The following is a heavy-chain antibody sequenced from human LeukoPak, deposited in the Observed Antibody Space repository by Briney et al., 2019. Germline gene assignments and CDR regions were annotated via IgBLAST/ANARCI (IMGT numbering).Heavy chain of an antibody. D-gene: IGHD2-21*02. J-gene: IGHJ3*02. CDR2: INHSGST. CDR3: ARSYCGGDCYPHDAFDI. Sequence: SETLSLTCAVYGGSFSGYYWSWIRQPPGKGLEWIGEINHSGSTNYNPSLKSRVTISVDTSKNQFSLKLSSVTAADTAVYYCARSYCGGDCYPHDAFDIWGQGTMVTVSS. CDR1: GGSFSGYY. V-gene: IGHV4-34*01.